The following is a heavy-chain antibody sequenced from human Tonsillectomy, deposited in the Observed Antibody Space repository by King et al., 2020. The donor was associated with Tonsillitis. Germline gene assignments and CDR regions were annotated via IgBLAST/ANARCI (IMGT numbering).Heavy chain of an antibody. V-gene: IGHV3-20*04. CDR1: GFRFDDNG. CDR3: ARAGSKQWLVPDYFDY. J-gene: IGHJ4*02. Sequence: EVQLVESGGGVVRPGGSLRLSCAASGFRFDDNGMSWVRQAPGKGLEWVSGINWNGGSTGYADSVKGRFTISRDNAKNSLYLQMNSLRAEDTALYYCARAGSKQWLVPDYFDYWGQGTLVTVSS. D-gene: IGHD6-19*01. CDR2: INWNGGST.